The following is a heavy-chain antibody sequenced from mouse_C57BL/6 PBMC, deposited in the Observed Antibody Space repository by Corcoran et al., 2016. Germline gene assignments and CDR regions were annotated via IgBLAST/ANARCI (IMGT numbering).Heavy chain of an antibody. CDR1: GYTFTDYY. V-gene: IGHV1-26*01. J-gene: IGHJ4*01. D-gene: IGHD2-2*01. Sequence: EVQLQQSGPELLKPGASVKISCKASGYTFTDYYMNWGKQSHGKSLEWIGDINPNNGGTSYNQKFKGKATLTVDKSSSTAYMELRSLTSEDSAVYYCARGLWLPYYAMDYWGQGTSVTVSS. CDR2: INPNNGGT. CDR3: ARGLWLPYYAMDY.